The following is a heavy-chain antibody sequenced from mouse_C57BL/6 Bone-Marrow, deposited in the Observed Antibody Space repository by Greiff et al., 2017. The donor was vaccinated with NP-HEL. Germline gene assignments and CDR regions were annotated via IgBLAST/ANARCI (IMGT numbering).Heavy chain of an antibody. CDR2: IDPEDGET. CDR3: ARSLITTVAYWYFDV. V-gene: IGHV14-2*01. J-gene: IGHJ1*03. D-gene: IGHD1-1*01. CDR1: GFNIKDYY. Sequence: VQLKESGAELVKPGASVKLSCTASGFNIKDYYMHWVKQRTEQGLEWIGRIDPEDGETKYAPKFQGKATITADTSSNTAYLQLSSLTSEDTAVYYCARSLITTVAYWYFDVWGTGTTVTVSS.